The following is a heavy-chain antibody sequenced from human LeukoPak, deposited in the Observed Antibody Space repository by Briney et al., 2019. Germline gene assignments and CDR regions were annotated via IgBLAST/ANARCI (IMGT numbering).Heavy chain of an antibody. D-gene: IGHD6-13*01. CDR2: INGAGSSA. CDR1: EFTFRNYW. Sequence: PGGSLRLSCAASEFTFRNYWIHWVRQVPGKRLVWVSRINGAGSSASYADSVRGRFTISRDHATNTLYLQMNSLRADDTAVYYCARDRKAASGGGFDPWGQGTLVTVSS. V-gene: IGHV3-74*01. J-gene: IGHJ5*02. CDR3: ARDRKAASGGGFDP.